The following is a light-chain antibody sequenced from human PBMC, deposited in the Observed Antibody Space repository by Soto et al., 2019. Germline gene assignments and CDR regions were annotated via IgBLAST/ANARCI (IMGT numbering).Light chain of an antibody. CDR2: ASS. CDR3: LQHSTYPLT. CDR1: QGIRIG. J-gene: IGKJ1*01. Sequence: DSQMTQFPSSLSASVGDRVTITCRASQGIRIGLGWYQQKQGKAPNRLIYASSNLQSGVPSRFSGRGSRTEYTLAISSLLPENSATFYCLQHSTYPLTFGQGTKVETK. V-gene: IGKV1-17*01.